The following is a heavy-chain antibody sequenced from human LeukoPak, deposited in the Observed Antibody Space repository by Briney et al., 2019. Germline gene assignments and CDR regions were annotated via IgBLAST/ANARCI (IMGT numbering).Heavy chain of an antibody. CDR3: ARSGSWYVGP. CDR1: GDTVPSNSAA. V-gene: IGHV6-1*01. Sequence: SQTLSLTCAISGDTVPSNSAAWIWIRQSPLRGLEWLGRTYYRSKWYNDYAVSVKSRITINPDTSKNQVSLQLNSVTPEDTAVYYCARSGSWYVGPWGQGTLVTVSS. J-gene: IGHJ5*02. CDR2: TYYRSKWYN. D-gene: IGHD6-13*01.